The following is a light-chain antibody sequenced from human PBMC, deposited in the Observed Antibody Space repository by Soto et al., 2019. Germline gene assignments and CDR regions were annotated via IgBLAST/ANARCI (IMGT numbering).Light chain of an antibody. CDR2: QDS. Sequence: SYELTQPPSVSVSPGQTASITCSGVKLGDKYACWYQQKPGQSPVLGIYQDSKRPSGIPERFSGSNSGNTATLTISGTQAMDEADYYCQAWDSSTAEVVFGGGTKLTVL. CDR1: KLGDKY. V-gene: IGLV3-1*01. CDR3: QAWDSSTAEVV. J-gene: IGLJ2*01.